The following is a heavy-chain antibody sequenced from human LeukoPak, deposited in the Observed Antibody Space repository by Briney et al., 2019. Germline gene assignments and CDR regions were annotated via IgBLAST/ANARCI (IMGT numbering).Heavy chain of an antibody. D-gene: IGHD2-2*01. Sequence: ASVKVSYKASGYTFTSYGISWVRQAPGQGLEWMGWSSGYNGNTNYAQKLQGRVTMTTDTSTRTAYVELRSLRSDDTAVYYCARDCSSTNCYRHIDYWGQGTLVTVSS. V-gene: IGHV1-18*04. CDR1: GYTFTSYG. J-gene: IGHJ4*02. CDR2: SSGYNGNT. CDR3: ARDCSSTNCYRHIDY.